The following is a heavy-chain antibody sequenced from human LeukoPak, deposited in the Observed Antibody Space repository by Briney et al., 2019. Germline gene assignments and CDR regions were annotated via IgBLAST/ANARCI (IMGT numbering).Heavy chain of an antibody. CDR1: DDSISNTDYY. D-gene: IGHD6-6*01. Sequence: PSETLSLTCTVSDDSISNTDYYWAWIRQPPGRGLEWIASIYYTGSIYYTPSLTSRVTISLDTSRSQFSLRLSSVTAADRAVYYCASSSIAARPGAIDYWGQGTLVTVSS. CDR3: ASSSIAARPGAIDY. V-gene: IGHV4-39*07. CDR2: IYYTGSI. J-gene: IGHJ4*02.